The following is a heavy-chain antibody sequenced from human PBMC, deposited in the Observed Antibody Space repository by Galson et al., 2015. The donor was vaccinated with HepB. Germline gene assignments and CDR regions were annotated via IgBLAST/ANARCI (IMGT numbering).Heavy chain of an antibody. J-gene: IGHJ6*03. CDR2: ISSSSSYI. D-gene: IGHD2-2*01. CDR1: GFTFSSYS. Sequence: SLRLSCAASGFTFSSYSMNWVRQAPGKGLEWVSSISSSSSYIYYADSVKGRFTISRDNAKNSLYLQMNSLRAEDTAVYYCARGGPYCSSTSCYRAYYYYYMDVWGKGTTVTVSS. V-gene: IGHV3-21*01. CDR3: ARGGPYCSSTSCYRAYYYYYMDV.